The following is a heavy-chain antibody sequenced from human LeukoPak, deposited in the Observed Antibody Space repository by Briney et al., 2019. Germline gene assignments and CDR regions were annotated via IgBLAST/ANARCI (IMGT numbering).Heavy chain of an antibody. Sequence: SETLSLTCAVYGGSFSGYYWSWIRQPPGKGLEWLGEINHSGSTNYNPSLKSRVTISVDTSKNQFSLKLSSVTAADTAVYYCAREGITMVRGVIKTRGYYFDYWGQGTLVTVSS. V-gene: IGHV4-34*01. J-gene: IGHJ4*02. CDR3: AREGITMVRGVIKTRGYYFDY. D-gene: IGHD3-10*01. CDR2: INHSGST. CDR1: GGSFSGYY.